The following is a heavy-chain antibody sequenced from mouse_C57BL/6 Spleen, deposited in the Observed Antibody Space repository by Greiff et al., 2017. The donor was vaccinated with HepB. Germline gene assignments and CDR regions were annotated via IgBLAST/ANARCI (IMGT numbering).Heavy chain of an antibody. Sequence: EVQLQQSGPELVKPGASVKIPCKASGYTFTDYNMDWVKQSHGKSLEWIGDINPNNGGTIYNQKFKGKATLTVDKSSSTAYMELRSLTSEDTAVYYCARSPVTGVYAMDYSGQGTSVTVSS. CDR1: GYTFTDYN. CDR3: ARSPVTGVYAMDY. V-gene: IGHV1-18*01. CDR2: INPNNGGT. J-gene: IGHJ4*01. D-gene: IGHD2-13*01.